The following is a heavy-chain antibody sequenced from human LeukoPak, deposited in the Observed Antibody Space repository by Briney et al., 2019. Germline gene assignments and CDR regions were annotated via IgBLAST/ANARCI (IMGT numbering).Heavy chain of an antibody. CDR1: GFTFSSYS. D-gene: IGHD3-16*02. J-gene: IGHJ4*02. CDR2: ISSSSSYI. CDR3: ASVGDYVWGSYRYTPFDY. Sequence: PGGSLRLSCAASGFTFSSYSMNWVRQAPGKGLEWVSSISSSSSYIYYADSVKGRFTISRDNAKNSLYLQMNSLRAEDTAVYYCASVGDYVWGSYRYTPFDYWGQGTQVTVSS. V-gene: IGHV3-21*01.